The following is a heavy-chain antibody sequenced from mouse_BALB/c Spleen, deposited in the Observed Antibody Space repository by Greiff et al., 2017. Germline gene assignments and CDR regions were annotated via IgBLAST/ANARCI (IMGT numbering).Heavy chain of an antibody. CDR1: GYTFTSYW. CDR2: INPSTGYT. V-gene: IGHV1-7*01. D-gene: IGHD1-2*01. J-gene: IGHJ4*01. Sequence: VQRVESGAELAKPGASVKMSCKASGYTFTSYWMHWVKQRPGQGLEWIGYINPSTGYTEYNQKFKDKATLTADKSSSTAYMQLSSLTSEDSAVYYCARVTTATDAMDYWGQGTSVTVSS. CDR3: ARVTTATDAMDY.